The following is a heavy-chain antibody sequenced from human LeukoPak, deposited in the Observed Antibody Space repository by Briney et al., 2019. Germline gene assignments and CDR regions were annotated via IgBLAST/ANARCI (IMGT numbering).Heavy chain of an antibody. D-gene: IGHD1-1*01. V-gene: IGHV3-66*01. CDR2: IYSGGST. Sequence: GGSLRLSCAASGFSVSRNYMTWVRQAPGEGLEWVSLIYSGGSTSYADSVKGRFTISRDNSKNTLYPQMNSLRAEDTAVYYCARKTDHQTGGDYWGQGTLVTVSS. CDR3: ARKTDHQTGGDY. CDR1: GFSVSRNY. J-gene: IGHJ4*02.